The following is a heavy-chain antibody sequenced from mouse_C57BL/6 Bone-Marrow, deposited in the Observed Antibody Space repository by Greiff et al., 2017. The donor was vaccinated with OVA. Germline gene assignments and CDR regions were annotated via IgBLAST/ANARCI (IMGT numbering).Heavy chain of an antibody. Sequence: VQLQQSGAELARPGASVKMSCKASGYTFTSSTMHWVKQRPGQGLEWIGYINPSSGYTKYNQKFKDKATLTADKSSSTAYMQLSSLTSEDSAVYYCARWLYAMDYWGQGTSVTVSS. CDR2: INPSSGYT. CDR1: GYTFTSST. CDR3: ARWLYAMDY. V-gene: IGHV1-4*01. J-gene: IGHJ4*01. D-gene: IGHD2-2*01.